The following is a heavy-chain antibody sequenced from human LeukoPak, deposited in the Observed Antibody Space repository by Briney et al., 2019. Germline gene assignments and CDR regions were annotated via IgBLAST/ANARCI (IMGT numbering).Heavy chain of an antibody. CDR3: ATTQWEPPRDAFDI. CDR1: GYTLTELS. D-gene: IGHD1-26*01. J-gene: IGHJ3*02. V-gene: IGHV1-24*01. Sequence: GASVKVSCKVSGYTLTELSMHWVRQAPGKGLEWMGGFDPEDGETIYAQKFQGRVTMTEDTSTHTAYMELSSLRSEDTAVYYCATTQWEPPRDAFDIWGQGTMVTVSS. CDR2: FDPEDGET.